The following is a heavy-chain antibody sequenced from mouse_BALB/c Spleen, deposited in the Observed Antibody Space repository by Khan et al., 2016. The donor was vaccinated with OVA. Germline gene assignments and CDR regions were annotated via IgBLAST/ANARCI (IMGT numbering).Heavy chain of an antibody. Sequence: EVQLQESGPELVKPGASVKMSCKASGYTFTSYVMHWVKQKPGQGLEWIGYINPYNDYTNFNEKFKGKATLTSDKSSSTAYLELSSLTSEDSAVYYGARGVIGLQTWVACWGRRTLITVSA. CDR1: GYTFTSYV. D-gene: IGHD3-1*01. J-gene: IGHJ3*01. CDR2: INPYNDYT. CDR3: ARGVIGLQTWVAC. V-gene: IGHV1S136*01.